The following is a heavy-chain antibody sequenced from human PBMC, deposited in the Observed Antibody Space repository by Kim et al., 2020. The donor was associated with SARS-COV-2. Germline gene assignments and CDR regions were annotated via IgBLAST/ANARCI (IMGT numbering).Heavy chain of an antibody. CDR1: GGSISSSSYY. V-gene: IGHV4-39*01. CDR2: IYYSGST. J-gene: IGHJ4*02. CDR3: ARLLAVAGSRSLIDY. Sequence: SETLSLTCTVSGGSISSSSYYWGWIRQPPGKGLEWIGSIYYSGSTYYNPSLKSRVTISVDTSKNQFSLKLSSVTAADTAVYYCARLLAVAGSRSLIDYWGQGTLVTVSS. D-gene: IGHD6-19*01.